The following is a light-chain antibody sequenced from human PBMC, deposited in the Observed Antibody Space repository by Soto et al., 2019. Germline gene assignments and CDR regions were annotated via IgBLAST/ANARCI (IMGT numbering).Light chain of an antibody. V-gene: IGLV2-8*01. Sequence: QSVLTQPASVSGSPGQSITISCTGTSGDVGGYNYVSWYQQHPGKAPKLMIYDVSNRPSGVPDRFSGSKSGNTASLTVSGLQAEDEADYYCSSYAGSSNFVFGTGTKVTVL. J-gene: IGLJ1*01. CDR1: SGDVGGYNY. CDR2: DVS. CDR3: SSYAGSSNFV.